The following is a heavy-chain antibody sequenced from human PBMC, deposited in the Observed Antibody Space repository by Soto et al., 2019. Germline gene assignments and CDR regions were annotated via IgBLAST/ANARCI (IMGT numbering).Heavy chain of an antibody. Sequence: PGGSLRLSCAASGFTFSSYGMHCLRQAPGKGLEWVAVIWYDGSNKYYADSVNGRFTISIDNSKNTLYLQMNSLRAEDTAVYYCATDNDFWSGSIVAGKTDALDIWGQGTMVTVSS. CDR3: ATDNDFWSGSIVAGKTDALDI. D-gene: IGHD3-3*01. CDR1: GFTFSSYG. V-gene: IGHV3-33*01. J-gene: IGHJ3*02. CDR2: IWYDGSNK.